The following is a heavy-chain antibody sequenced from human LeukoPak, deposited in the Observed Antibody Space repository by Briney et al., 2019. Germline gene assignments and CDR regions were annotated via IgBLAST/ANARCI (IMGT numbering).Heavy chain of an antibody. D-gene: IGHD3-10*01. CDR1: GFTFSSYE. V-gene: IGHV3-48*03. CDR2: ISSSGSTI. CDR3: ARNGDGSGSYYYYYMDV. Sequence: GGSLRLSCAASGFTFSSYEMNWVRQAPGKGLEWVSYISSSGSTIYYADSVKGRFTISRDNAKNSLYLQMNSLRAEDTALYHCARNGDGSGSYYYYYMDVWGKGTTVTISS. J-gene: IGHJ6*03.